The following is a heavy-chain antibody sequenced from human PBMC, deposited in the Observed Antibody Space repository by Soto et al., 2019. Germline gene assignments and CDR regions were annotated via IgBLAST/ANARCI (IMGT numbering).Heavy chain of an antibody. D-gene: IGHD3-3*01. CDR3: VRDDTRRNNDFWSGHYTTYAFDI. V-gene: IGHV3-7*01. J-gene: IGHJ3*02. CDR2: IKQDGSEK. CDR1: GFTFSRYW. Sequence: EVQLVESGGGLVQPGGSLRLSCAASGFTFSRYWMSWVRQAPGKGLEWVANIKQDGSEKYYVESVKGRFTMSRDNTKNSLYLQMNSLRAEDTDVYYCVRDDTRRNNDFWSGHYTTYAFDIWGQGRMVTVSS.